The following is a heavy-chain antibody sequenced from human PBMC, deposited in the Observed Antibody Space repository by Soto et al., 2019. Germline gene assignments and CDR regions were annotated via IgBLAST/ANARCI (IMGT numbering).Heavy chain of an antibody. Sequence: SETLSLTCTVSGGSISSYYWSWIRQPPGKGLEWIGYIYYSGGTNYNPSLKSRDTISVDTSKNQFSLKLSSVTAADTAVYYCARTSRFEYWGQGTLVTVSS. CDR1: GGSISSYY. D-gene: IGHD6-6*01. J-gene: IGHJ4*02. V-gene: IGHV4-59*01. CDR2: IYYSGGT. CDR3: ARTSRFEY.